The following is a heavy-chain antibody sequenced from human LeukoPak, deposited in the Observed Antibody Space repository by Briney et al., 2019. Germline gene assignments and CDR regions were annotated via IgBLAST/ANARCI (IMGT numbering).Heavy chain of an antibody. J-gene: IGHJ4*02. CDR3: ARAVGPFDY. CDR2: ISDSGGRT. V-gene: IGHV3-23*01. CDR1: AITLSNFG. Sequence: GGSLRLSCAVYAITLSNFGMSWVRQAPGKGLEWVVGISDSGGRTNYADSVKGRSTICRDNSKDTLYMQMNSLRTEDMAVYYCARAVGPFDYWGQGTLVTVSS.